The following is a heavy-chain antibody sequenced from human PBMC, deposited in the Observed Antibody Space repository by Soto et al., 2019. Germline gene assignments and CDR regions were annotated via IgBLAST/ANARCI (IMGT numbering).Heavy chain of an antibody. J-gene: IGHJ4*01. D-gene: IGHD6-13*01. V-gene: IGHV5-51*01. Sequence: PGESLRISCKGSGYRFTSYWIGGVRQMPGKGLEWMGIIYPGDSDTRYSPSFQGQVTISTDQSISTAYLQWSSLKASDTAMYYCARQHRSSWHSSGGVDYWGQGTLVTVSS. CDR1: GYRFTSYW. CDR2: IYPGDSDT. CDR3: ARQHRSSWHSSGGVDY.